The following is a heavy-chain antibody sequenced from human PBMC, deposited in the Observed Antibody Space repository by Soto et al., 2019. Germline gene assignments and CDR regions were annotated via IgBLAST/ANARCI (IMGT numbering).Heavy chain of an antibody. D-gene: IGHD3-16*01. J-gene: IGHJ4*02. CDR2: IYYSGST. CDR3: ARVLRLGELFFFDY. V-gene: IGHV4-31*03. Sequence: SEPLSLTCTVSGGSISSGGYYWSWIRQHPGKGLEWIGYIYYSGSTYYNPSLKSRVTISVDTSKNQFSLKLSSVTAADTAVYYCARVLRLGELFFFDYWGQGTLVTSPQ. CDR1: GGSISSGGYY.